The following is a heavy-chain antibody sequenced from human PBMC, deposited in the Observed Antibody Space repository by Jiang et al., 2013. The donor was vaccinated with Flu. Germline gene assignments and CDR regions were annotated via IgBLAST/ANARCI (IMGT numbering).Heavy chain of an antibody. V-gene: IGHV4-39*01. D-gene: IGHD6-19*01. J-gene: IGHJ4*02. CDR3: ASQILSYSSGWSYYSDS. CDR2: MSYRGRA. Sequence: PGLVKPSETLSLNCNVSGGSITSSTYYWAWIRQPPGKGLEWIASMSYRGRAHYKSSLKSRLSISLDTSKTQFSLYLSSVTAADTAVYYCASQILSYSSGWSYYSDSWGQGTLVTVSP. CDR1: GGSITSSTYY.